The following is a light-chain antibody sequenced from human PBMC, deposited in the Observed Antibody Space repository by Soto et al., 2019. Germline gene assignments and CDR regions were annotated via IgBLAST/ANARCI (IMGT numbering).Light chain of an antibody. J-gene: IGKJ1*01. CDR1: QYIGSA. CDR3: QQRSNWHFVT. CDR2: DAP. Sequence: EVVLTQSPATLSVSPGDRGTLSCRASQYIGSAVAWYHQRSGQAPRLLIFDAPIRVHTTPARFSGSVSGTEFTLTLSSLESEDFASYYCQQRSNWHFVTFGQGTKVDIK. V-gene: IGKV3D-11*03.